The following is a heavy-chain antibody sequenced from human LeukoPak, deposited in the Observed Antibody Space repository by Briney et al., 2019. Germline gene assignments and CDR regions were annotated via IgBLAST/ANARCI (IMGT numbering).Heavy chain of an antibody. CDR2: ISAYNGNT. D-gene: IGHD6-19*01. V-gene: IGHV1-18*01. J-gene: IGHJ4*02. CDR1: GYTFTSYG. Sequence: ASVKVSCKASGYTFTSYGISWVRQAPGQGLEWMGWISAYNGNTNYAQKLQGRVTMTTDTSTSTAYMELRSLRSDDTAVYYCARDAAVANPSPSDYWGQGTLVTVSS. CDR3: ARDAAVANPSPSDY.